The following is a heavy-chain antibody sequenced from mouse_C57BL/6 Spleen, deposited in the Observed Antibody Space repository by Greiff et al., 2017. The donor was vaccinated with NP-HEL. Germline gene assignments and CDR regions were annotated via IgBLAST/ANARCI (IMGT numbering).Heavy chain of an antibody. V-gene: IGHV1-26*01. CDR1: GYTFTDYY. Sequence: EVQLQQSGPELVKPGASVKISCKASGYTFTDYYMNWVKQSHGKSLEWIGDINPNNGGTSYNQKFKGKATLTVDKSSSTAYMELRSLTSEDSAVYYCAVYYYGSSYGYYFDYWGQGTTLTVSS. CDR3: AVYYYGSSYGYYFDY. D-gene: IGHD1-1*01. CDR2: INPNNGGT. J-gene: IGHJ2*01.